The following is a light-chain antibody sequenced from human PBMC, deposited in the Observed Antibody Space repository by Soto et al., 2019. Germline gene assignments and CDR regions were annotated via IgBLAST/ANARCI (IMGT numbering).Light chain of an antibody. CDR1: SSDIGAYNY. CDR3: SSYTSSSTYVI. Sequence: QSALTQHASVSGSPGQSITISCTGASSDIGAYNYVSWYQQHPGQAPKLMIYEVSNRPSGVSNRFSGSKSGNTASLTISGLQAEDEAVYYCSSYTSSSTYVIFGGGTQLTVL. J-gene: IGLJ2*01. V-gene: IGLV2-14*01. CDR2: EVS.